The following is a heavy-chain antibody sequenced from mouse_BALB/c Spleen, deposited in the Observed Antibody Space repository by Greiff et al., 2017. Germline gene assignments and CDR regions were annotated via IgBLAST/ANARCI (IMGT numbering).Heavy chain of an antibody. V-gene: IGHV1-9*01. CDR1: GYTFSSYW. CDR2: ILPGSGST. J-gene: IGHJ2*01. D-gene: IGHD1-1*01. Sequence: QVQLQQSGAELMKPGASVKISCKATGYTFSSYWIEWVKQRPGHGLEWIGEILPGSGSTNYNEKFKGKATFTADTSSNTAYMQLSSLTSEDSAVYYCAREGYYYGSSNWGQGTTLTVSS. CDR3: AREGYYYGSSN.